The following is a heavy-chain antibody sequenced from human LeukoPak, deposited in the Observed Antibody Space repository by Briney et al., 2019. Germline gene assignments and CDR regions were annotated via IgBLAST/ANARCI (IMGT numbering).Heavy chain of an antibody. CDR2: ISSSSSNI. J-gene: IGHJ4*02. CDR1: GFTFSSYS. D-gene: IGHD6-13*01. Sequence: PGGPLRLSCAASGFTFSSYSMNWVRQAPGKGREGVSSISSSSSNIYYADSVQGRFTISRDNANNSLYLQMNSLRAEDTAVYYCARDPQQLTTLPDYWGQGTLVTVSS. CDR3: ARDPQQLTTLPDY. V-gene: IGHV3-21*03.